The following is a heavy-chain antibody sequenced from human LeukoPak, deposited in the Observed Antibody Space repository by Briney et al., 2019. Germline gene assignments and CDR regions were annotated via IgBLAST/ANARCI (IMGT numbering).Heavy chain of an antibody. V-gene: IGHV1-18*01. CDR2: MNADNGNT. CDR3: ARDPRFPDYGLDV. CDR1: GSTFTDYD. Sequence: ASVKVSRKASGSTFTDYDFTWVRQAPGQGLEWMGSMNADNGNTDYAQNLQGRVIMTTDTSTSTTYMELRSLRSDDTAVYYYARDPRFPDYGLDVWGQGTTVTVSS. J-gene: IGHJ6*02. D-gene: IGHD3-3*01.